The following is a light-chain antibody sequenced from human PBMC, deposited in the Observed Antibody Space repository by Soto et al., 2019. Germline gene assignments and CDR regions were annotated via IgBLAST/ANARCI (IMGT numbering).Light chain of an antibody. V-gene: IGKV3-15*01. CDR1: QSVSSN. J-gene: IGKJ1*01. Sequence: IVMTQSPATLSVSPGERATLSSRASQSVSSNLAWYQQKPGQAPRLLIYGASTRATGIPARFSGSGSGTEFTLTISSLQSEDLAVYYCQQYNNWPRTFGQGTKVDIK. CDR2: GAS. CDR3: QQYNNWPRT.